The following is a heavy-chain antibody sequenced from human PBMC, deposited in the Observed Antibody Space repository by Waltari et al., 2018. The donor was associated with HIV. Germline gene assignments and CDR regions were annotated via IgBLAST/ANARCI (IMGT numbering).Heavy chain of an antibody. Sequence: EVLLVESGGGLVQPGGSLRLSCTASGFMFTSYWMSWVRQAPGKGLEVVANIKKDRSEKYYVDYVKGLFTISRDNAKNSLYLQMNSLRAEDTAMYYCATSRTFDYWGQGTLVTVSS. CDR1: GFMFTSYW. CDR2: IKKDRSEK. CDR3: ATSRTFDY. J-gene: IGHJ4*02. V-gene: IGHV3-7*01. D-gene: IGHD2-2*01.